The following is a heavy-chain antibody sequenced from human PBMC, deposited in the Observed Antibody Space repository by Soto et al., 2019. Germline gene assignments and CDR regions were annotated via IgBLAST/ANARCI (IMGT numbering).Heavy chain of an antibody. V-gene: IGHV5-51*01. D-gene: IGHD2-2*01. CDR1: GYSFTTNF. CDR3: ARRYETYFDY. Sequence: GESLKISCKGSGYSFTTNFIAWVRQMPGKGLEYMGIIYPGDSHARYSPSFQGQVTISADKSINTAYLQWSSLRASDTAIYYCARRYETYFDYWGQGTPVTVSS. CDR2: IYPGDSHA. J-gene: IGHJ4*02.